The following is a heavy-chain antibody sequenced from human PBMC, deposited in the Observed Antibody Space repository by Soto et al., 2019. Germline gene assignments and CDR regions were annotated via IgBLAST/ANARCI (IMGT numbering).Heavy chain of an antibody. J-gene: IGHJ6*02. CDR2: IIPILGIA. D-gene: IGHD2-15*01. V-gene: IGHV1-69*02. CDR3: ASSVAATYYYGMDV. CDR1: GGTFSSYT. Sequence: QVQLVQSGAEVKKPGSSVKVSCKASGGTFSSYTISWVRQAPGQGLEWMGRIIPILGIANYAQKFQGRVTITADKSTRTAYRELRSLRSEDTAVYYCASSVAATYYYGMDVWGQGTTVTVSS.